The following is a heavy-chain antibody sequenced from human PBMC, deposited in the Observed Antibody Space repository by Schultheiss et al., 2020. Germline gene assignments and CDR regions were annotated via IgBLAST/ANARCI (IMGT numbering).Heavy chain of an antibody. V-gene: IGHV1-69*13. CDR3: ARDRGRSSSSGYMDV. D-gene: IGHD6-13*01. Sequence: SVKVSCKASGYIFTIYYIHWVRQAPGQGLEWMGGIIPIFGTANYAQKFQGRVTITADESTSTAYMELSSLRSDDTAVYYCARDRGRSSSSGYMDVWGKGTTVTVSS. J-gene: IGHJ6*03. CDR1: GYIFTIYY. CDR2: IIPIFGTA.